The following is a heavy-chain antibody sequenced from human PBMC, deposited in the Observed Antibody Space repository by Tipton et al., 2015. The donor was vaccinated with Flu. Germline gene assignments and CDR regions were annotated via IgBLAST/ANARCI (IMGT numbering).Heavy chain of an antibody. D-gene: IGHD3-10*01. V-gene: IGHV4-59*12. Sequence: TLSLTCTVSGGSISSYYWSWIRQPPGKGLEWIGYIYYSGSTNYNPSLKSRVTISVDMSKNQFSLNLSSVTAADTAVYYCARALVITTTMGGDRFDPWGQGTLVTVSS. CDR2: IYYSGST. CDR1: GGSISSYY. J-gene: IGHJ5*02. CDR3: ARALVITTTMGGDRFDP.